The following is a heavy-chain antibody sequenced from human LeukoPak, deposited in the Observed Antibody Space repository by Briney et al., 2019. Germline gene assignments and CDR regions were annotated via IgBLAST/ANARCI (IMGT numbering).Heavy chain of an antibody. V-gene: IGHV1-2*02. CDR1: GYTFTGYY. Sequence: GASVKVSCKASGYTFTGYYMHWVRQAPGQGLEWMGWINPNSGGTNYAQKFQGRVTMTRDTSISTAYMELSRLRSDDTAVYYCARPTNGDRFLDAFDIWGQGTMVTVSS. J-gene: IGHJ3*02. CDR2: INPNSGGT. D-gene: IGHD4-17*01. CDR3: ARPTNGDRFLDAFDI.